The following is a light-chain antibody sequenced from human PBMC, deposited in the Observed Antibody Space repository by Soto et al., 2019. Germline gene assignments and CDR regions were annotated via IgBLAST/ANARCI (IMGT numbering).Light chain of an antibody. J-gene: IGKJ2*01. CDR3: QQYGSSPYT. CDR2: GAS. Sequence: EIVLTQSPGTLSLSPGERATLACRASQSVSSTYLAWYQQKPGQAPRLLIYGASNRDTGIPARFSGSGSGTDFTLTISRLEPEDFAVYYCQQYGSSPYTFGQGTTLEIK. V-gene: IGKV3-20*01. CDR1: QSVSSTY.